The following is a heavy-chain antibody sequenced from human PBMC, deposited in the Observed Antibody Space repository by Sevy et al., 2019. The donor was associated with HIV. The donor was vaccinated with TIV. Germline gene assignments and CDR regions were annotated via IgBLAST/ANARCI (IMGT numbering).Heavy chain of an antibody. J-gene: IGHJ6*03. V-gene: IGHV3-21*01. CDR3: ARDSDDQYYYYYMDV. CDR2: ISSSSSYI. Sequence: GGSLRLSCAASGFTFSSYSMSWVRQAPGKGLEWVSSISSSSSYIYYADSVKGRFTISRDNAKNSLYLQMNSLRAEDTAVYYCARDSDDQYYYYYMDVWGKRTTVTVSS. CDR1: GFTFSSYS. D-gene: IGHD1-1*01.